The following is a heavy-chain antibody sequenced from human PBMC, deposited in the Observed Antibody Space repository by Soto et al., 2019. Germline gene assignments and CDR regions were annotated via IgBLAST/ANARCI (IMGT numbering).Heavy chain of an antibody. CDR2: IYYIGST. D-gene: IGHD6-13*01. Sequence: QVQLQESGPGLVKPSETLSLTCTVSGGSISSYYWSWIRQPPGKGLEWIGYIYYIGSTNYNPSLKSRVTISVDTSKNQFSLKLSSVTAADTAVYYCASRRGYSSSGLDYWGQGTLVTVSS. J-gene: IGHJ4*02. CDR3: ASRRGYSSSGLDY. CDR1: GGSISSYY. V-gene: IGHV4-59*01.